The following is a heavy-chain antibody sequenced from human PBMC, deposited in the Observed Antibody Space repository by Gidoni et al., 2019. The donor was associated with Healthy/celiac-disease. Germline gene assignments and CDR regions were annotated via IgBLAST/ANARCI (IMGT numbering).Heavy chain of an antibody. J-gene: IGHJ3*02. V-gene: IGHV3-33*01. Sequence: QVQLVESGGGVVQPGRSLRLSCAASGFTFSSYGMHWVRQAPGKGLEWVAVIWYDGSNKYYADSVKGRFTISRDNSKNTLYLQMNSLRAEDTAVYYCARDLGEVVTAGDAFDIWGQGTMVTVSS. CDR1: GFTFSSYG. CDR3: ARDLGEVVTAGDAFDI. CDR2: IWYDGSNK. D-gene: IGHD2-21*02.